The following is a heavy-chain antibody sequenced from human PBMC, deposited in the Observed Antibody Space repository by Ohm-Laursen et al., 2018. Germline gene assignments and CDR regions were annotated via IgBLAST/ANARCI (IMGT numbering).Heavy chain of an antibody. CDR1: GDSISTYY. V-gene: IGHV4-59*12. D-gene: IGHD3-3*01. CDR3: ARGRGWSRMFDP. CDR2: LHYSGST. J-gene: IGHJ5*02. Sequence: SETLSLTCTVSGDSISTYYWSWVRQPPGKGLEWIGYLHYSGSTNYNPSLKSRVTISVDTSKNQFSLKLSSVTAADTAVYYCARGRGWSRMFDPWGQGTLVTVSS.